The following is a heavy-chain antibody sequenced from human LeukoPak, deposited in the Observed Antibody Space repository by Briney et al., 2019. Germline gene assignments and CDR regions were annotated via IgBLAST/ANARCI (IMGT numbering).Heavy chain of an antibody. CDR3: ARVVDPQGAYYHYYGTDV. CDR1: GGSFSGYY. J-gene: IGHJ6*02. V-gene: IGHV4-34*01. D-gene: IGHD1-26*01. CDR2: INHSGST. Sequence: PSETLSLTCAVYGGSFSGYYWSWIRQPPGKGLEWIGEINHSGSTNYNPSLKSRVTISVDTSKNQFSLKLSSVTAADTAVYYRARVVDPQGAYYHYYGTDVWGQGTTVTVSS.